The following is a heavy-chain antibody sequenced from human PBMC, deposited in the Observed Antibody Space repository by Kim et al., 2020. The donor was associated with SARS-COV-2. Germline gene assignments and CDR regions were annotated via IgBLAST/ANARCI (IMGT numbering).Heavy chain of an antibody. J-gene: IGHJ6*02. Sequence: GGSLRLSCAASGFTFSSYGMHWVRQAPGKGLEWVAVIWYDGSNKYYADSVKGRFTISRDNSKNTLYLQMNSLRAEDTAVYYCARDFPVRGGSMVRGVDNGMDVWGQGTTVTVSS. V-gene: IGHV3-33*01. CDR3: ARDFPVRGGSMVRGVDNGMDV. D-gene: IGHD3-10*01. CDR2: IWYDGSNK. CDR1: GFTFSSYG.